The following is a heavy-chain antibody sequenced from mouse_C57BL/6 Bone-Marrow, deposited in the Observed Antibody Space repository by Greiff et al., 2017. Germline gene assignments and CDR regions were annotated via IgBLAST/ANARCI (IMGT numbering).Heavy chain of an antibody. J-gene: IGHJ3*01. V-gene: IGHV14-1*01. CDR3: TTDPGTGPWFAY. Sequence: VQLQQSGAELVRPGVSVKLSCTASGFNIKDYYMHWVKQRPEQGLEWIGRIDPEDGDTEYAPKFQGKATMTADTSSNTAYLQLSSLTSEDTAVYYCTTDPGTGPWFAYWGQGTLVTVSA. D-gene: IGHD4-1*01. CDR2: IDPEDGDT. CDR1: GFNIKDYY.